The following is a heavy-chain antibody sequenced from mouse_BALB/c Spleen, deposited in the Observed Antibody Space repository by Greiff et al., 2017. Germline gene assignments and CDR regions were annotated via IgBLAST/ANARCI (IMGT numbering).Heavy chain of an antibody. CDR2: IWGDGST. CDR1: GFSLTSYG. J-gene: IGHJ3*01. D-gene: IGHD1-2*01. V-gene: IGHV2-4-1*01. CDR3: ARVGTTAPLAY. Sequence: QVQLQQSGPGLVQPSQSLSITCTVSGFSLTSYGVHWVRQSPGKGLEWLGMIWGDGSTDYNSALKSRLSISKDNSKSQVFLKMNSLQTDDTARYYCARVGTTAPLAYWGQETLGTVSA.